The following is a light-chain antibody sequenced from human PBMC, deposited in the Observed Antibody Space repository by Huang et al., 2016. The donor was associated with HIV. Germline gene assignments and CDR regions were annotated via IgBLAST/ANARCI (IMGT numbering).Light chain of an antibody. Sequence: EIVMTQSPATLSVSPGEGATLTCRASPTVSSNLAWYQQRPGQAPRLLIYGASTRATGIPARFSGSGSGTEFTLTISSLQSEDFAVYYCQQYDNWPLTFGPGTKVDIK. V-gene: IGKV3-15*01. J-gene: IGKJ3*01. CDR2: GAS. CDR3: QQYDNWPLT. CDR1: PTVSSN.